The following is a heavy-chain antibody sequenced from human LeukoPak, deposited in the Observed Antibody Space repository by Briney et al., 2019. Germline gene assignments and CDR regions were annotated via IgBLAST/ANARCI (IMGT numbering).Heavy chain of an antibody. D-gene: IGHD5-12*01. CDR3: ARDLGWLRAFDI. CDR1: GGSISSYY. V-gene: IGHV4-59*01. Sequence: SETLSHTCTVSGGSISSYYWSWIRQPPGKGLEWIGYIYYSGSTNYNPSLKSRVTISVDTSKNQFSLKLSSVTAADTAVYYCARDLGWLRAFDIWGQGTMVTVSS. J-gene: IGHJ3*02. CDR2: IYYSGST.